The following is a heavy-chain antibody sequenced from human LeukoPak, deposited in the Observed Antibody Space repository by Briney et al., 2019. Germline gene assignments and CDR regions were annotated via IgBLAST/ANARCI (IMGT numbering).Heavy chain of an antibody. Sequence: GGSLRLSCAASGFTFSSYAMSWVRQAPGKGLEWVSAISGSGGSTYYADSVKGRFTISRDNSKNTLYLQMNSLRAEDTAVYYCARVGATIPAGSWFDPWGQGTLVTVSS. J-gene: IGHJ5*02. CDR3: ARVGATIPAGSWFDP. D-gene: IGHD1-26*01. CDR2: ISGSGGST. CDR1: GFTFSSYA. V-gene: IGHV3-23*01.